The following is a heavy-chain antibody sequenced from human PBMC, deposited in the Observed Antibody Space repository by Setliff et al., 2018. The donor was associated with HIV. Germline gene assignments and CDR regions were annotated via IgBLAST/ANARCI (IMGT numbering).Heavy chain of an antibody. J-gene: IGHJ4*02. CDR1: GFTFTNYA. V-gene: IGHV3-23*01. Sequence: GGSLRLSCAVSGFTFTNYAMSWVRQAPGKGLQWVSTISGSGGNTNYADSVKGRFTVSRDNSKNTLYLQMNSLRPEDTALYYCARETPNSGWYRKEGYYFDYWGQGTLVTV. CDR2: ISGSGGNT. CDR3: ARETPNSGWYRKEGYYFDY. D-gene: IGHD6-19*01.